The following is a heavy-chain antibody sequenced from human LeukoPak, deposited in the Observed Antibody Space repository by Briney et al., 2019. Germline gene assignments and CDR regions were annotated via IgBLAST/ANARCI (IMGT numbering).Heavy chain of an antibody. CDR1: GGSIRSSYYY. D-gene: IGHD4-23*01. J-gene: IGHJ4*02. CDR2: IYDSGST. V-gene: IGHV4-39*07. Sequence: SETLSLTCTVSGGSIRSSYYYWGWIRQPPGKGLEWIGSIYDSGSTYYNPSLKSRVTISVDTSKNQFSLKLSSVTAAETAVYYCAREKGYGGNLFFDYWGQGTLVTVSS. CDR3: AREKGYGGNLFFDY.